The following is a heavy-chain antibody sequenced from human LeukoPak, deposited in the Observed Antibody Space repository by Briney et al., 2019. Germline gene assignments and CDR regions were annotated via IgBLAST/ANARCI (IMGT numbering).Heavy chain of an antibody. CDR2: ISGSGGYI. J-gene: IGHJ6*02. CDR3: AKELYGMDV. V-gene: IGHV3-23*01. CDR1: GFTFSSYA. Sequence: GGSLRLSCAASGFTFSSYAMTWVRQAPGKGLEWVSAISGSGGYIYYADSVKGRFTISRVNSKNTLYLQMNSLRAEDTAVYYCAKELYGMDVWGQGTTVTVSS.